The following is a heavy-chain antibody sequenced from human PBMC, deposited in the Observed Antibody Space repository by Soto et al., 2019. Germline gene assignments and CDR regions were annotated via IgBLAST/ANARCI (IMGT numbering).Heavy chain of an antibody. J-gene: IGHJ6*02. V-gene: IGHV1-18*01. D-gene: IGHD2-2*01. CDR2: ISAYNGNT. Sequence: QVQLVQSGAEVKKPGASVKVSCKASGYTFTSYGISWVRQAPGQGLEWMGWISAYNGNTNYAQKLQGRVTMTTDTSTSTASMELRSLRSDDTAVYYWARDGSTCCQLCPFRWELRYGMDVWGQGTTVTVSS. CDR3: ARDGSTCCQLCPFRWELRYGMDV. CDR1: GYTFTSYG.